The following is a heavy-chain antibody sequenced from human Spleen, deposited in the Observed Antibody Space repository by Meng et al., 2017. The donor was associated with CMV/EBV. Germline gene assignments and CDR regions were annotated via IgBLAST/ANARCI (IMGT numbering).Heavy chain of an antibody. CDR1: GNTFTRYW. Sequence: GESLKISCKVSGNTFTRYWIGWVRQMPGKGLEWMGIIYPPDSETRYSPSFQGQVTISADKSITTASLQWTSLKASDTAMYYCARFAAPTFEANWFDPWGQGTLVTVSS. D-gene: IGHD6-25*01. J-gene: IGHJ5*02. V-gene: IGHV5-51*01. CDR3: ARFAAPTFEANWFDP. CDR2: IYPPDSET.